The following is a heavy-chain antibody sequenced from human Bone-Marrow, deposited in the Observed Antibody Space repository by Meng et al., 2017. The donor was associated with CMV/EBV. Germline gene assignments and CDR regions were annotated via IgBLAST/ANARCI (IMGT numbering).Heavy chain of an antibody. Sequence: GESLKISCAASGFTFTSNDMYWVRQAPGKGLEWVSAIGAAGDTNYSGSMKGRFTITRENAKNSLYLQMNSLRAGDTAVYYCASTMIPSWGQGTLVTVSS. CDR2: IGAAGDT. CDR3: ASTMIPS. J-gene: IGHJ5*02. V-gene: IGHV3-13*01. CDR1: GFTFTSND. D-gene: IGHD3-22*01.